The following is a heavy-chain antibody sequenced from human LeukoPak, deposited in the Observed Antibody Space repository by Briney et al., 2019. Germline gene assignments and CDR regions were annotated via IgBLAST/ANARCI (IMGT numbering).Heavy chain of an antibody. Sequence: PSETLSLTCTVSGSSISSYYWSWIRQPPGEGLEWIGYIYYSGSTNYNPSLKSRLTISLDTSKNQFSLKLSSVTAADTAVYYCAREQKSGSYRLFDYWGQGTLVTVSS. CDR1: GSSISSYY. D-gene: IGHD1-26*01. V-gene: IGHV4-59*01. CDR2: IYYSGST. CDR3: AREQKSGSYRLFDY. J-gene: IGHJ4*02.